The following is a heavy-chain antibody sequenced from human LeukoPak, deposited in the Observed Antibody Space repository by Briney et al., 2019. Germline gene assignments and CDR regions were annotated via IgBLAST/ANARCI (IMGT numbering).Heavy chain of an antibody. CDR2: ISSSSSYT. D-gene: IGHD4-23*01. CDR3: ARVVYGGNSDEDY. V-gene: IGHV3-11*05. J-gene: IGHJ4*02. CDR1: GFTFSDYY. Sequence: GGSLTLSCAASGFTFSDYYMSWLRQAPGKGLEWVSYISSSSSYTNYADSVKGRFTISRDNAKNSLYLQMNSLRAEDTAVYYCARVVYGGNSDEDYWGQGTLVTVSS.